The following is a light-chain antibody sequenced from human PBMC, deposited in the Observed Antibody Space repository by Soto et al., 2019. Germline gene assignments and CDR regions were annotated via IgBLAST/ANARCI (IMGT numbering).Light chain of an antibody. V-gene: IGKV1-5*03. CDR3: QQYKSYSPWA. CDR1: QSISDW. Sequence: DIQMTQSPSTLSASVGDRVTITCRASQSISDWLAWYQQKPGKAPKLLIHKASNLESVVPSRFSGSGSGTEFTLTISSLQPDDFATYYCQQYKSYSPWAFGQGTTMEIK. CDR2: KAS. J-gene: IGKJ1*01.